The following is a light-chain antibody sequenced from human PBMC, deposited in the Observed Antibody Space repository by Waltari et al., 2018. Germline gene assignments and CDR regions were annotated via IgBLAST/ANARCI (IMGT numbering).Light chain of an antibody. V-gene: IGKV1-39*01. CDR1: QSISSY. J-gene: IGKJ3*01. Sequence: DIQMTQSPSSLSASVGDRVTITCRASQSISSYLNWSQQKPGKAPKLLIYAASSLQSGVPSRFSGSGSGTDFTLTISCLQSEDFATYYCQQYYSYPFTFGPGTKVDIK. CDR3: QQYYSYPFT. CDR2: AAS.